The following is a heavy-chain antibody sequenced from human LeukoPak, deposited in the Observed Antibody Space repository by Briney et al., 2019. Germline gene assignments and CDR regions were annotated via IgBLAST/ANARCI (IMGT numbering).Heavy chain of an antibody. J-gene: IGHJ3*02. CDR2: TYRGSK. CDR3: ARGRDSAFDI. CDR1: GDSVSSXSXX. D-gene: IGHD2-15*01. V-gene: IGHV6-1*01. Sequence: XQTXXXXXXISGDSVSSXSXXXXWXRQSPSXGLEWLGRTYRGSKHYAGSVNSRITINPDTSKNQFSLQLNSVTPEDTAVYYCARGRDSAFDIWGQGTMVTVSS.